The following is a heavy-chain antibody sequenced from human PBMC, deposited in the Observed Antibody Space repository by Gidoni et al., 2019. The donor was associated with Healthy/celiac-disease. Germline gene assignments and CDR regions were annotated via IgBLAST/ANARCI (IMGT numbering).Heavy chain of an antibody. CDR3: ARARDDFWSGYSPLAFDI. J-gene: IGHJ3*02. CDR2: INHGGST. D-gene: IGHD3-3*01. V-gene: IGHV4-34*01. CDR1: GGSFSGYY. Sequence: QVQLQQWGAGRLKPSETLSLTCAVYGGSFSGYYWRWIRQPPGTGLEWIGEINHGGSTNYNPSLKGRVTLSVDTSKNQFSLKLSSVTAADTAVYYCARARDDFWSGYSPLAFDIWGQGTMVTVSS.